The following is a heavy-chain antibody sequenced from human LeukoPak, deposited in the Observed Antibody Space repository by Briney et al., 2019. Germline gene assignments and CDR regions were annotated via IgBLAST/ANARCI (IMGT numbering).Heavy chain of an antibody. V-gene: IGHV3-33*01. Sequence: GGSLRLSCAASGFTFSSYGMHWVRQAPGKGLEWVAVIWYDGSNKYYADSVKGRFTISRDNSKNTLYLQMNSLRAEDTAVYYCARDRYCTNGVCYFIQRYWGRGTLVTVSS. J-gene: IGHJ4*02. CDR1: GFTFSSYG. CDR3: ARDRYCTNGVCYFIQRY. D-gene: IGHD2-8*01. CDR2: IWYDGSNK.